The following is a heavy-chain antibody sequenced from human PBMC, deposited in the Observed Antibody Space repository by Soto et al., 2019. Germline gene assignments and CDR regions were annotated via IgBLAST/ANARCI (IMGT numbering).Heavy chain of an antibody. CDR3: ARSSSIAN. CDR1: GYTFTTYA. CDR2: INAGNGNT. D-gene: IGHD2-21*01. V-gene: IGHV1-3*01. J-gene: IGHJ4*02. Sequence: QVQLVQSGAEVKKPGASVKVSCKASGYTFTTYAIHWVRQAPGQRLEWMGWINAGNGNTQYSQKFRGRVTITRDTSASTAYMGLSSLRSDATAVYYCARSSSIANWGQGTLVTVSS.